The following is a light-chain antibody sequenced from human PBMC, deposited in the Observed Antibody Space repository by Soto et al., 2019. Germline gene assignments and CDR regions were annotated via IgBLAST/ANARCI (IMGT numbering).Light chain of an antibody. CDR3: QQFNSYPMYT. J-gene: IGKJ2*01. CDR2: DAS. Sequence: AIQLTQSPSSLSASVGDRVTITCRASQGISSALAWYQQKPGKAPKLLIYDASSLESGVPSRFSGSGSGTDFTLTISSPQPEDFATYYCQQFNSYPMYTFGQGTKLEIK. V-gene: IGKV1-13*02. CDR1: QGISSA.